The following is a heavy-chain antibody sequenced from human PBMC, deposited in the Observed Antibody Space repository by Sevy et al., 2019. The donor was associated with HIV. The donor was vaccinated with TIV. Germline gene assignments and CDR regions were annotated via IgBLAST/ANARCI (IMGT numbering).Heavy chain of an antibody. D-gene: IGHD3-22*01. CDR3: ARDRYYDASGYYYYYYGMDV. Sequence: GESLKISCEASGFTVSGNYMAWVRLAPGKGLEWVSLIDSGGSTYYADSVKGRFTISRDNAKNTLYLQMNPLRAEDTAVYFWARDRYYDASGYYYYYYGMDVWGQGTTVTVSS. CDR1: GFTVSGNY. J-gene: IGHJ6*02. V-gene: IGHV3-66*01. CDR2: IDSGGST.